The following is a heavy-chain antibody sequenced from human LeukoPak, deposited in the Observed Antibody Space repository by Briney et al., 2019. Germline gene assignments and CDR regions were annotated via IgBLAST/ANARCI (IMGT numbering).Heavy chain of an antibody. CDR2: ISGSDGST. Sequence: GGSLRLSCAASGFTFGTYAMSWVRQAPGKGLEWVSTISGSDGSTYYADSVKGRFTISRDNSKNTLYLQMNSLRAEDTAVYYCAKGGALVWSGSYYWGQGTLVTVSS. J-gene: IGHJ4*02. CDR3: AKGGALVWSGSYY. V-gene: IGHV3-23*01. CDR1: GFTFGTYA. D-gene: IGHD1-26*01.